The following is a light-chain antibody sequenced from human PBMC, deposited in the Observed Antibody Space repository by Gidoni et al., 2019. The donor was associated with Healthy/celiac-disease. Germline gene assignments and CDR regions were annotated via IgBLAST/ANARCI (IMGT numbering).Light chain of an antibody. Sequence: EIVMTQSQATLSVSPGERATRSCMASQRVSSNLAWYQQKPGQAPRLLIYGASTRATGIPARFSGSGSGTEFTLTISSLQSEDFAVYYCQQYNNWPPWTFGQGTKVEIK. CDR1: QRVSSN. CDR2: GAS. CDR3: QQYNNWPPWT. J-gene: IGKJ1*01. V-gene: IGKV3-15*01.